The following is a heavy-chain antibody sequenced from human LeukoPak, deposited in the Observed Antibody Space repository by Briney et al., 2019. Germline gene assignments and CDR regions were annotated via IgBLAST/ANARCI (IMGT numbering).Heavy chain of an antibody. CDR3: AKAHAGWLDDTPIPETY. Sequence: GGSLRLSCAASGFTFSSYAMSWVRQAPGKGLEWVSVISGSGVSTYYADSVQGRVTISRDNSKNTLYLQMTSLRAEDTPVYYCAKAHAGWLDDTPIPETYWGQGTLVTVSS. J-gene: IGHJ4*02. CDR1: GFTFSSYA. V-gene: IGHV3-23*01. D-gene: IGHD5-12*01. CDR2: ISGSGVST.